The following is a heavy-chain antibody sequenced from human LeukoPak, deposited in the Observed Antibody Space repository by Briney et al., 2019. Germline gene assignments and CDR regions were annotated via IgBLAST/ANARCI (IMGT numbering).Heavy chain of an antibody. D-gene: IGHD3-10*01. CDR3: ARDRKSYYYGSGSGYYGMDV. Sequence: PGGSLRLSCAASGFTFSDYYMSWIRQAPGRGLEWVSYISSSGSTIYYPDSVKGRFPISRDNAKNSLYLQMNSLRAEDTAVYYCARDRKSYYYGSGSGYYGMDVWGQGTTVTVSS. CDR1: GFTFSDYY. J-gene: IGHJ6*02. V-gene: IGHV3-11*01. CDR2: ISSSGSTI.